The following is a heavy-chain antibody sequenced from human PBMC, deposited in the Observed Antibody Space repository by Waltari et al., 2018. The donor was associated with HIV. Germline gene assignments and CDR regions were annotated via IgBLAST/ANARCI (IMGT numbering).Heavy chain of an antibody. V-gene: IGHV1-8*02. D-gene: IGHD3-9*01. CDR2: MNPDSLNI. J-gene: IGHJ6*02. CDR3: ARTIFRPGSSAGWYYGLDV. CDR1: GHNFTTHA. Sequence: QLVRSVSDVKKPGVSVKAYCKLSGHNFTTHALTCVPPATGQGLDWVRWMNPDSLNIALAQKFQGRITMTRNTSRSTAYMELSGLSFEDTAVYYCARTIFRPGSSAGWYYGLDVWGQGTTVTVSS.